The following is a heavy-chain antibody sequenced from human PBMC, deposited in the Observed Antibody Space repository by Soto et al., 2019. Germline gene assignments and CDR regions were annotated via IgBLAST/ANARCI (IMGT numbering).Heavy chain of an antibody. V-gene: IGHV4-61*01. D-gene: IGHD3-10*01. CDR1: GGSVSSGSYY. Sequence: PSETLSLTCTVSGGSVSSGSYYWSWIRQPPGMGLEGIGYIYYSGSTNYNPSLKSRVTISVDTSKNQFSLKLSSVTAADTAVYYCARQRSTMVRGVIPPFDYWGQGTLVTVSS. CDR2: IYYSGST. J-gene: IGHJ4*02. CDR3: ARQRSTMVRGVIPPFDY.